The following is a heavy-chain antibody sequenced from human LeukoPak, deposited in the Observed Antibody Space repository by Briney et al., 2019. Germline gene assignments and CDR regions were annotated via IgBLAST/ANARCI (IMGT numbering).Heavy chain of an antibody. CDR2: ISSSGSTI. D-gene: IGHD3-3*01. J-gene: IGHJ6*02. CDR1: GFTFSDYY. CDR3: AGGRYDFWSGMGVKYYYYGMDV. V-gene: IGHV3-11*01. Sequence: GGSLRLSCAASGFTFSDYYMSWIRQAPGKGLEWVSYISSSGSTIYYADSVKGRFTISSDNAKNSLYLQMNSLRAEDTAVYYCAGGRYDFWSGMGVKYYYYGMDVWGQGTTVTVSS.